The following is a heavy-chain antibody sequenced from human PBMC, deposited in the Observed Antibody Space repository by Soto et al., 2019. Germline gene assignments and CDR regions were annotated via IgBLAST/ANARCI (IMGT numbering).Heavy chain of an antibody. V-gene: IGHV4-39*01. J-gene: IGHJ5*02. D-gene: IGHD3-10*01. Sequence: PSETLSLTCTVSGGSISRSSYYWGWIRQPPGKGLEWIGSIYYSGSTYYNPSLKSRVTISVDTSKNQFSLKLSSVTAADTAVYYCARRPLTMVRGLNWFDPWGQGTLVTVSS. CDR1: GGSISRSSYY. CDR3: ARRPLTMVRGLNWFDP. CDR2: IYYSGST.